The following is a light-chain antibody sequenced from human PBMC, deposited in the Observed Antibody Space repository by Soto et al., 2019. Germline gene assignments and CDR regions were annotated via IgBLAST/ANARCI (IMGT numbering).Light chain of an antibody. J-gene: IGKJ1*01. CDR2: DAS. Sequence: EILLTQSPGTLSLSPGERATLSCRTSQSLSNTYLAWYQQKPGQAPRLLIFDASTRATGIPDRFSGSGSGTDFTLTISSLECEDFAVYYCQLYGVSPKTFGQGTNEE. V-gene: IGKV3-20*01. CDR3: QLYGVSPKT. CDR1: QSLSNTY.